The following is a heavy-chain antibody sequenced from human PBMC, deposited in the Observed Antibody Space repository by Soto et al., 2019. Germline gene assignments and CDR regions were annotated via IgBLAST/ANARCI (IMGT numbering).Heavy chain of an antibody. CDR3: ARGETDLGV. CDR2: IITIFATA. V-gene: IGHV1-69*01. D-gene: IGHD7-27*01. J-gene: IGHJ6*02. CDR1: GGIFSKYA. Sequence: QVQLVQSGAEVKRPRSSVKVSCKASGGIFSKYAITWVRQAPGQGLEWMGGIITIFATAKYAQKFQGRVSITADESTSTAHMELSSLRSEDTAVYCCARGETDLGVWGQGTTVTVSS.